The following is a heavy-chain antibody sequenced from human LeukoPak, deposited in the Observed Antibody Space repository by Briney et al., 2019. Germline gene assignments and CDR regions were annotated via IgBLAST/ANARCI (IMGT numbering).Heavy chain of an antibody. Sequence: GASVKVSCKASGGTFSSYTISWVRQAPGQGLEWMGRIIPILGIANYAQKFQGRVTITADKSTSTAYMELSSLRSEDTAVYYCARGASSGYYYVYFNWFDPWGQGTLVTVSS. CDR1: GGTFSSYT. J-gene: IGHJ5*02. CDR2: IIPILGIA. CDR3: ARGASSGYYYVYFNWFDP. D-gene: IGHD3-22*01. V-gene: IGHV1-69*02.